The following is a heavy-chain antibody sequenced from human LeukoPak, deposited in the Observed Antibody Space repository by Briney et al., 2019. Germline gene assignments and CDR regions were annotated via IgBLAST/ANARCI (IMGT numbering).Heavy chain of an antibody. Sequence: SETLSLTCTVSGGSISSSSYYWGWIRQPPGKGLEWIGSIYYSGSTYYNPSLKSRVTISVDTSKKKFSLRLTSVTAADTAVYYCARHLFGSGYYPDYWGQGTLVTVSS. CDR2: IYYSGST. D-gene: IGHD3-22*01. CDR3: ARHLFGSGYYPDY. CDR1: GGSISSSSYY. J-gene: IGHJ4*02. V-gene: IGHV4-39*01.